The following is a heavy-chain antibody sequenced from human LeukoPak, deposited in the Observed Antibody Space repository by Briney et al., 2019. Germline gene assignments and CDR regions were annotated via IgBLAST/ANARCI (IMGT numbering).Heavy chain of an antibody. CDR1: GFTFGSYG. Sequence: GRSLRLSCAASGFTFGSYGMHWVRQAPGKGLEWVAVIWYNGSNEYYTDSVKGRFTISRDNSKNTLSLRMNSLRAGDTAFYYCARSKGIPGYYYGMDVWGQGTTVTVSS. J-gene: IGHJ6*02. V-gene: IGHV3-33*01. CDR2: IWYNGSNE. D-gene: IGHD2-21*01. CDR3: ARSKGIPGYYYGMDV.